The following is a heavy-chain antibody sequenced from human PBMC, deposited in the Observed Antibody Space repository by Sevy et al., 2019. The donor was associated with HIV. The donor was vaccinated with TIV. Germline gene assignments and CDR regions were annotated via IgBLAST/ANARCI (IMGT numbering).Heavy chain of an antibody. Sequence: GGSLRLSCAASGFTFSSYGMHWVRQAPGKGLEWVAVIWYDGSNKYYADSVKGRFTISRDNSKNTLYLQMNSLRAEETAVYYCASAIVVVPAASDYYYYGMDVWGQGTTVTVSS. V-gene: IGHV3-33*01. CDR2: IWYDGSNK. J-gene: IGHJ6*02. CDR3: ASAIVVVPAASDYYYYGMDV. D-gene: IGHD2-2*01. CDR1: GFTFSSYG.